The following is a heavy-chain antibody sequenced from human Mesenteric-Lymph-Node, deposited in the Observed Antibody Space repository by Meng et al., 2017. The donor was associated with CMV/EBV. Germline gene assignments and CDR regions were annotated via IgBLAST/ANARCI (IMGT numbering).Heavy chain of an antibody. CDR3: ARVSGGGYCSSTACYTWGLAVDH. V-gene: IGHV3-30*04. CDR2: ISYDGSNI. CDR1: GFTFRSYA. Sequence: GGSLRLSCAASGFTFRSYAMNWVRQAPGKGLEWVAVISYDGSNIYYADSVKGRITVSRDNSKNTLYLQVNSLKTEDTAVYYCARVSGGGYCSSTACYTWGLAVDHWGQGTLVTVSS. J-gene: IGHJ4*02. D-gene: IGHD2-2*02.